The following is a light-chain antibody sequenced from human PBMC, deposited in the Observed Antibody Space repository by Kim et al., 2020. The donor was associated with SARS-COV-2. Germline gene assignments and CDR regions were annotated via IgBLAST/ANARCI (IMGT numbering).Light chain of an antibody. CDR2: GTS. J-gene: IGKJ1*01. CDR1: QSVGSSS. CDR3: HQYDLPPWT. V-gene: IGKV3-20*01. Sequence: APGERATPSGRASQSVGSSSLAWYQHKPGQAARLLIYGTSNRATGIPDRFSGSGSETDFTLSISRLEPEDFAVFYCHQYDLPPWTFGQGTKVDIK.